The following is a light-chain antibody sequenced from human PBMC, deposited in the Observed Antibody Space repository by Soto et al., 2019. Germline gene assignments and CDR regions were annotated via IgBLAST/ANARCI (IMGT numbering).Light chain of an antibody. V-gene: IGKV3-11*01. CDR3: QQRSSWPPWT. J-gene: IGKJ1*01. CDR2: DVS. Sequence: EIVLTQSPATLSLSPGERATLSCRASQSVGSQLAWYQQKPGQAPRLLIYDVSNRATGIPARFTGSGSGTDFSLTISSLESEDFAVYYCQQRSSWPPWTFGQGTKVEI. CDR1: QSVGSQ.